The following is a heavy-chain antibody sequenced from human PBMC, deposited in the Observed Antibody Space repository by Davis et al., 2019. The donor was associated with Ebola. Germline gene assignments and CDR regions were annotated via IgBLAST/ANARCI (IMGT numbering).Heavy chain of an antibody. D-gene: IGHD6-19*01. CDR1: GGSISSSSYY. Sequence: MPSETLSLTCTVSGGSISSSSYYWGWIRQPPGKGLEWIGSIYYSGSTYYNPSLKSRVTISVDTSKNQFSLKLSSVTAADTAVYYCARGYSSGWYPFNGMDIWGQGTTVTVSS. CDR3: ARGYSSGWYPFNGMDI. J-gene: IGHJ6*02. CDR2: IYYSGST. V-gene: IGHV4-39*07.